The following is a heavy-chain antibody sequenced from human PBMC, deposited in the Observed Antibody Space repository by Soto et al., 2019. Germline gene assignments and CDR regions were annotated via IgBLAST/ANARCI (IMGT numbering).Heavy chain of an antibody. Sequence: ASVKVSCNASGCTFTAYYMYWVRLAPGQGLEWMGWINPNSGGTNYAQKFQGWVTMTRDTSISTAYMDLSRLRSDDTAVYFCARGADILTGYRYYYGMDVWGQGTTVTVSS. CDR3: ARGADILTGYRYYYGMDV. J-gene: IGHJ6*02. CDR1: GCTFTAYY. V-gene: IGHV1-2*04. D-gene: IGHD3-9*01. CDR2: INPNSGGT.